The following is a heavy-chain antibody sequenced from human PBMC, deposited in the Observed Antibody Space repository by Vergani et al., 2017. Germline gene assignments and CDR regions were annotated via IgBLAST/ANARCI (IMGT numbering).Heavy chain of an antibody. CDR2: ISGSGGST. CDR1: GFTFSSYA. D-gene: IGHD6-19*01. V-gene: IGHV3-23*01. CDR3: ATDPDSSGWFYALDI. Sequence: EVQLLESGGGLVQPGGSLRLSCAASGFTFSSYAVSWVRQAPGKGLEWVSTISGSGGSTYYADSVKGRFTIARDTSKNTLYLQMNSLRAEDTAVYYCATDPDSSGWFYALDIWGQGTMVTVSS. J-gene: IGHJ3*02.